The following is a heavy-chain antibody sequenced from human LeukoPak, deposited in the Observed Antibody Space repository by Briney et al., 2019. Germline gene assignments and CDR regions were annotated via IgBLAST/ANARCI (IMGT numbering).Heavy chain of an antibody. CDR3: ASGVEGYYYDSSGYYHY. J-gene: IGHJ4*02. D-gene: IGHD3-22*01. Sequence: GGSLRLSCAASGFTFSSYGMHWVRQAPGKGLEWVAVILSDGSKEFYTDSVKGRFTISRDNSKNTLYLQMNSLRAEDTAVYYCASGVEGYYYDSSGYYHYWGQGTLVTVSS. CDR2: ILSDGSKE. V-gene: IGHV3-33*01. CDR1: GFTFSSYG.